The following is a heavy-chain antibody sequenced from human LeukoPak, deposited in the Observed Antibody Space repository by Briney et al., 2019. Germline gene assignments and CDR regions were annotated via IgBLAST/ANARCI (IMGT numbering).Heavy chain of an antibody. CDR3: AKVRSTTWSAGFDY. V-gene: IGHV3-23*01. J-gene: IGHJ4*02. D-gene: IGHD2-2*01. Sequence: PGGSLRLSCAASGFTFSIYAMTWVRQAPGKGPEGVSVISDHGYNTYYADSVKGRFTISRDNSKNTLYLQMNSLRDEDTALYFCAKVRSTTWSAGFDYWGQGTLVTVSS. CDR1: GFTFSIYA. CDR2: ISDHGYNT.